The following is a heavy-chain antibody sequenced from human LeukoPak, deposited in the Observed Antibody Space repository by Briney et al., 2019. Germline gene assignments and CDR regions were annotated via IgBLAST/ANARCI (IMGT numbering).Heavy chain of an antibody. D-gene: IGHD2/OR15-2a*01. CDR1: GFTFSSFS. CDR2: IRSDGSDK. J-gene: IGHJ4*02. V-gene: IGHV3-30*02. CDR3: ARDYVYAFDY. Sequence: GGSLRLSCAASGFTFSSFSMHWVRQAPGKGLEWVAFIRSDGSDKYYADSLKGRFTISRDNSKNALYLQMNSLRAEDTAVYFCARDYVYAFDYWGQGTLVTVSS.